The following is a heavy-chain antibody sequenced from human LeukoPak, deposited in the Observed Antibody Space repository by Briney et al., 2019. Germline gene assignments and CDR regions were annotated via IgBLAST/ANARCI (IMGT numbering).Heavy chain of an antibody. CDR2: ISSSGSTI. CDR1: GFTFSSYE. Sequence: GGSLRLSCAASGFTFSSYEMNWVRQAPGKGLEWVSYISSSGSTIYYADSVKGRFTISRDNAKNSLYLQMNSLRAEDTAVYYCARVGDYGDLTDYWGQGTLVAVSS. D-gene: IGHD4-17*01. V-gene: IGHV3-48*03. J-gene: IGHJ4*02. CDR3: ARVGDYGDLTDY.